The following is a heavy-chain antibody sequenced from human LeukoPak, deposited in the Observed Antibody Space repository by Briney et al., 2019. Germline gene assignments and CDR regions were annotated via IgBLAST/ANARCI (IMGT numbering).Heavy chain of an antibody. V-gene: IGHV1-18*01. J-gene: IGHJ4*02. Sequence: VASVKVSCKASGYTFTSYSISWVRQAPGQGLEWMGWISAYNGNTNYAQKLQGRVTMTTDTSTSTAYMELRSLRSDDTAVYYCARASYYDSSGYYVSHPFDYWGQGTLVTVSS. CDR1: GYTFTSYS. CDR3: ARASYYDSSGYYVSHPFDY. CDR2: ISAYNGNT. D-gene: IGHD3-22*01.